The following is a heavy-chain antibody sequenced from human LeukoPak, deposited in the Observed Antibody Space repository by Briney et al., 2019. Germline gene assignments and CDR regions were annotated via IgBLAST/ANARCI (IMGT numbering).Heavy chain of an antibody. CDR1: GFTFSSYA. V-gene: IGHV3-23*01. D-gene: IGHD3-3*01. Sequence: GGSLRLSCAASGFTFSSYAMSWVRQAPGKGLEWVSAISGSGGSTYYADSVKGQFTISRDNSKNTLYLQMNSLRAEDTAVYYCAKVKVVAYDFWSGSWGMDVWGQGTTVTVSS. CDR3: AKVKVVAYDFWSGSWGMDV. CDR2: ISGSGGST. J-gene: IGHJ6*02.